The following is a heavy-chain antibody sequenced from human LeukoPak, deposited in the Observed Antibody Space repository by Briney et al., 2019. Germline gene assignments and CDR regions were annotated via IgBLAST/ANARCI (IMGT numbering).Heavy chain of an antibody. CDR3: TRGTGGSA. CDR2: IKSGDTTI. Sequence: GESLRLSCAASGFTISSYEMNWVRQAPGKGLEWVSYIKSGDTTIYYADSVRGRFTISRDNAKNSLYLQMNSLSAEDTALYYCTRGTGGSAWGKGTLVTVSA. D-gene: IGHD2-15*01. CDR1: GFTISSYE. V-gene: IGHV3-48*03. J-gene: IGHJ5*02.